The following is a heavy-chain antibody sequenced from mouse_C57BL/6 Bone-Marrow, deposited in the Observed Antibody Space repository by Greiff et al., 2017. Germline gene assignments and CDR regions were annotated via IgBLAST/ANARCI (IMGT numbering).Heavy chain of an antibody. Sequence: DVKLQESGGGLVKPGGSLKLSCAASGFTFSSYAMSWVRQTPEKRLEWVATISDGGSYTYYPDNVKGRFTMTRDNAKNTLYLQKSHLKSEDTAMYYCARAPDYDGPMDYWGQGTSVTVSS. J-gene: IGHJ4*01. CDR2: ISDGGSYT. D-gene: IGHD2-4*01. V-gene: IGHV5-4*03. CDR1: GFTFSSYA. CDR3: ARAPDYDGPMDY.